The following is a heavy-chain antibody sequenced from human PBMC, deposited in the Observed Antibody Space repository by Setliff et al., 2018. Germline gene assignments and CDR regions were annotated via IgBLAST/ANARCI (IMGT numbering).Heavy chain of an antibody. CDR1: GGSISSGSYY. CDR2: IYTSGST. D-gene: IGHD3-3*01. Sequence: PSETLSLTCTVSGGSISSGSYYWSWIRQPAGKGLEWIGHIYTSGSTNYNPSLKSRVTISVDTSKNQFSLKLSSVTAVDTAVYYCAREQSNYDFWSGYYGSYYYYMDVWGRGTTVTVSS. CDR3: AREQSNYDFWSGYYGSYYYYMDV. V-gene: IGHV4-61*09. J-gene: IGHJ6*03.